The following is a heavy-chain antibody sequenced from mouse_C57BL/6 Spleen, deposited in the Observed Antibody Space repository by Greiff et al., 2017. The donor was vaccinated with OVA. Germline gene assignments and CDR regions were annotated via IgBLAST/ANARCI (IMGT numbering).Heavy chain of an antibody. J-gene: IGHJ4*01. V-gene: IGHV1-82*01. CDR2: IYPGDGYT. CDR1: GYAFSSSW. CDR3: ARREDYSNSYAMDY. D-gene: IGHD2-5*01. Sequence: VQLQQSGPELVKPGASVKISCTASGYAFSSSWMNWVKQRPGKGLEWIGRIYPGDGYTNYTGKFKGKATLTADKSSSTAYMQLSSLTSEDAAVDFCARREDYSNSYAMDYWGQGTSVTVSS.